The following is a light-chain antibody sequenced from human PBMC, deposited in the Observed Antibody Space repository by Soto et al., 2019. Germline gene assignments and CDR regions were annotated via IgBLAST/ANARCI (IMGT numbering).Light chain of an antibody. CDR2: DAS. V-gene: IGKV1-5*01. CDR3: QQYNKYPYT. CDR1: QSISSW. Sequence: DIQMTQSPSTLSASVGARVTITCRASQSISSWLAWYQQRPGKAPKLLIYDASSLETGVPSRFSGSGSGTDFTLTISSLQPDDFATYYCQQYNKYPYTFGQGTKLEIK. J-gene: IGKJ2*01.